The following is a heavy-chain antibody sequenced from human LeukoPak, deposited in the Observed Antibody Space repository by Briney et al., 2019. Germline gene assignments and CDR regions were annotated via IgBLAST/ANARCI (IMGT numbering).Heavy chain of an antibody. CDR2: IDGDGANT. CDR1: GFTFSLHD. J-gene: IGHJ6*03. V-gene: IGHV3-23*01. Sequence: GGSLRLSCAASGFTFSLHDMTWVRQTPEKGLEWVSTIDGDGANTYYADSVRGRFTISRDNSKNTLSLQLTSLRADDTAVYYCATRFGLDYYYYYMDVWGKGTTVTISS. D-gene: IGHD3-10*01. CDR3: ATRFGLDYYYYYMDV.